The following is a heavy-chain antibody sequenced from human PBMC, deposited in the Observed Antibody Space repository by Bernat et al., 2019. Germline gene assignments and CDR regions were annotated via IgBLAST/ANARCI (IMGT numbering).Heavy chain of an antibody. D-gene: IGHD2-15*01. Sequence: QVQLVESGGGVVQPGRSLRLSCAASGFTFSSYGMPWVRQAPGKGLGWVAVISYDGSNKYYADSVKRRFTISRDNSKNTLYLQMSSLSAEDTAVYYCAKAGSCSSRTRPPLGNWGQGTLVTVSS. CDR1: GFTFSSYG. CDR3: AKAGSCSSRTRPPLGN. CDR2: ISYDGSNK. V-gene: IGHV3-30*18. J-gene: IGHJ4*02.